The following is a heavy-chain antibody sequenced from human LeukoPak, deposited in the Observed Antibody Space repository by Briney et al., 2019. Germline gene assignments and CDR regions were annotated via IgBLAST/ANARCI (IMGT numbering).Heavy chain of an antibody. V-gene: IGHV3-30*02. CDR1: GFTFSSYG. J-gene: IGHJ3*02. CDR3: ARRYGDYKDAFDI. CDR2: IRYDGSNK. Sequence: GGSLRLSCAASGFTFSSYGMHWVRQAPGKGLEWVAFIRYDGSNKYYADSVKGRFTISRDNAKNSLYLQMNSLRAEDTALYYCARRYGDYKDAFDIWGQGTMVTVSS. D-gene: IGHD4-17*01.